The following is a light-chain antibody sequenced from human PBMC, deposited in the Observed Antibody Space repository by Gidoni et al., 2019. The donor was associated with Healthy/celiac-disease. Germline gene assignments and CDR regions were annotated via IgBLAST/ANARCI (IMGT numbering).Light chain of an antibody. Sequence: DVVMTQSPLSLPVTLGQPASISCRSSQSLVHSDGHTYLNWFQQRPGQSPRRLIYRFSGSGSGTDFTLKISRVEAEDVGVYYCMQGTHWPLTFXQXTKVEIK. J-gene: IGKJ1*01. CDR3: MQGTHWPLT. CDR1: QSLVHSDGHTY. V-gene: IGKV2-30*02.